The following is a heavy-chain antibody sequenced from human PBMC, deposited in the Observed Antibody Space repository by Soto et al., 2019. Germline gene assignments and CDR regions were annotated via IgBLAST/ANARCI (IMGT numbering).Heavy chain of an antibody. J-gene: IGHJ4*02. CDR3: AKAVLGSYHSGVSYTPLG. Sequence: GGSLRLSCAASGFTFSSYAMSWVRQAPGKGLEWVSLISGGGDSTDYADSVKGRFTISRDNSKNTLYLQMNSLRAEDTAVYYCAKAVLGSYHSGVSYTPLGWGQGTLVTVSS. V-gene: IGHV3-23*01. CDR1: GFTFSSYA. CDR2: ISGGGDST. D-gene: IGHD2-8*01.